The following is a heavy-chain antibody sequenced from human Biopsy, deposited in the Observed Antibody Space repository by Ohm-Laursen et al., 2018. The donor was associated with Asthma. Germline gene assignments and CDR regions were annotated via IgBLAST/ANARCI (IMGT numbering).Heavy chain of an antibody. Sequence: GSSVKVSCKASGYTFTSYGISWVRQALGQGLEWMGWISAYNGNTNYAQKLQGRVTMTTDTSTSTAYMEVSRLRSDDTAVYYCARGQKSAGDRWFDPWGQGTLVTVSS. V-gene: IGHV1-18*04. J-gene: IGHJ5*02. CDR2: ISAYNGNT. CDR3: ARGQKSAGDRWFDP. CDR1: GYTFTSYG. D-gene: IGHD6-13*01.